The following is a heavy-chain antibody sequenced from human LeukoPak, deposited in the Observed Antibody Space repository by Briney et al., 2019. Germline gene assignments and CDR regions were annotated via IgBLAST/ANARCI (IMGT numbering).Heavy chain of an antibody. J-gene: IGHJ5*02. CDR3: AKDSQWLVRRWFDP. V-gene: IGHV3-30*18. CDR1: GFTFSSYG. CDR2: ISYDGSNK. D-gene: IGHD6-19*01. Sequence: GGYLRLSCAASGFTFSSYGMHWVRQAPGKGLEWVAVISYDGSNKYYADSVKGRFTISRDNSKNTLYLQMNSLRAEDTAVYYCAKDSQWLVRRWFDPWGQGTLVTVSS.